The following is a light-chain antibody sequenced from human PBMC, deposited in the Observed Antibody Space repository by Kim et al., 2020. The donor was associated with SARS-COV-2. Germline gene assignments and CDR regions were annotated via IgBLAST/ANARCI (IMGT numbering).Light chain of an antibody. CDR3: QQRYSWHRT. Sequence: LSAGESGTLSGRASQSVDNYLAWYQQKPGQAPRLLIYDASNRATGFPARFSGSGSGTDFTLTISSLEPADFAVYYCQQRYSWHRTFDPGTKVDIK. V-gene: IGKV3-11*01. CDR2: DAS. J-gene: IGKJ1*01. CDR1: QSVDNY.